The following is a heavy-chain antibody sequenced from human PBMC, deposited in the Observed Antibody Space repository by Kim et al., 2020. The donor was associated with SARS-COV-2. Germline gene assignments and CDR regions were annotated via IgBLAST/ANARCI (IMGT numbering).Heavy chain of an antibody. V-gene: IGHV3-53*01. CDR3: SSSTVGAYFDY. J-gene: IGHJ4*02. D-gene: IGHD1-26*01. Sequence: STYYADSEKGQFTISRDIPKDTLYLQMNSLRAEDTAVYYCSSSTVGAYFDYWGQGSLVTVSS. CDR2: ST.